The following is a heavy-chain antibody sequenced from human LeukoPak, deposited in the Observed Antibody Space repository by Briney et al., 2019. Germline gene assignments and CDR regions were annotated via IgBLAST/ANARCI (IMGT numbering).Heavy chain of an antibody. CDR3: ARESALGVQRVGGYFDY. V-gene: IGHV4-38-2*02. CDR1: AYSISNGYY. Sequence: SETLSLTCGVSAYSISNGYYWGWIRQSPGKGLEWIGSIYYSGSTYYNPFLKSRVTISIDTSKNQFSLKVSSVTATDTAVYYCARESALGVQRVGGYFDYWGQGALVTVFS. D-gene: IGHD1-1*01. CDR2: IYYSGST. J-gene: IGHJ4*02.